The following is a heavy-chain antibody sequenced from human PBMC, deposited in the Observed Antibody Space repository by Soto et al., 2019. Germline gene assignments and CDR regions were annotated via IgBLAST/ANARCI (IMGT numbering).Heavy chain of an antibody. Sequence: GEALKISCKGSGYSFTSYWITWVRQMPGKGLEWMGRIDPSDSYTNYSPSFQGHVTISADKSISTAYLQWSSLKASDTAMYYCARNGYSSSWSDYWGQGSLVTVS. CDR1: GYSFTSYW. CDR2: IDPSDSYT. CDR3: ARNGYSSSWSDY. J-gene: IGHJ4*02. V-gene: IGHV5-10-1*01. D-gene: IGHD6-13*01.